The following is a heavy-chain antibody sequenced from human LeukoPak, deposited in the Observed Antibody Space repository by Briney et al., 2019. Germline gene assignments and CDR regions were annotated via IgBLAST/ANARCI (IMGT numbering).Heavy chain of an antibody. Sequence: GGSLRLSCAASGFTFSSYAMSWVRQAPGKGLEWVSAISGSGGSTYYADSVKGRFTISRDNSKNTLYLQMNSLRAEDTAVYFCVSNNWNYAFDYWGQGTLVTVSS. J-gene: IGHJ4*02. CDR3: VSNNWNYAFDY. CDR1: GFTFSSYA. V-gene: IGHV3-23*01. D-gene: IGHD1-7*01. CDR2: ISGSGGST.